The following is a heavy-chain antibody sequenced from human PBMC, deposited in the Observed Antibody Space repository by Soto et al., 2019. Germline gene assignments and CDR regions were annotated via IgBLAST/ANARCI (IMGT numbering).Heavy chain of an antibody. V-gene: IGHV4-31*03. CDR2: IYYGGST. D-gene: IGHD6-6*01. Sequence: QVQLQETGPGLAKPSQTLSLTCSVSGVSITSGGHYWSWTRQRPGQGLGWIGIIYYGGSTSYHPTLQSRVTISLDKSRTQFSLKMTSVTAADTAVYYCAGHSSSSWVYNYWGPGNLVTVSS. CDR3: AGHSSSSWVYNY. CDR1: GVSITSGGHY. J-gene: IGHJ4*02.